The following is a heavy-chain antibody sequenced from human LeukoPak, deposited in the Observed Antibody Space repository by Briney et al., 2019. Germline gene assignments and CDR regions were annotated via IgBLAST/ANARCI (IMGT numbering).Heavy chain of an antibody. D-gene: IGHD2-21*01. Sequence: GGSLRLSCAASGFTFRGYWMTWVRQAPGKGLEWVANIKQDASDKYYVDVVKGRFTISRDNAKNSLYLQMNSLRVEDTAMYYCARGPAVGDTLGYWGQGTLVTVS. CDR1: GFTFRGYW. CDR2: IKQDASDK. CDR3: ARGPAVGDTLGY. V-gene: IGHV3-7*01. J-gene: IGHJ4*02.